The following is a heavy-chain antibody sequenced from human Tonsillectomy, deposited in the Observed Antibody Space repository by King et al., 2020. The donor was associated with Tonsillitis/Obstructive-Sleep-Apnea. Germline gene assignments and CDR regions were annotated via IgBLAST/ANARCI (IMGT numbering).Heavy chain of an antibody. J-gene: IGHJ4*02. Sequence: GQLVQSGGGLVQPGGSLRLSCAASGFTFSTYAMSWVRQAPGKGLEWVSAISGSGGSTYYADSVKGRFTISRDNSKNTLYLQMNSLRAEDTAVYHCAKDPLASYYFDYWGQGTLVTVSS. CDR2: ISGSGGST. CDR1: GFTFSTYA. D-gene: IGHD6-13*01. CDR3: AKDPLASYYFDY. V-gene: IGHV3-23*04.